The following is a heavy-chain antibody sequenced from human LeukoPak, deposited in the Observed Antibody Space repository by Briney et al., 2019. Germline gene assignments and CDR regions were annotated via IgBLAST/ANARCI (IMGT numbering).Heavy chain of an antibody. Sequence: GGSLRLSRAASGFSFSNYGMSWFRQAPGKGLEWVSTINTRADETHYADSVRGRFTIFRDNSKSTLALHMSNLRVEDTAVYYCERDPSDYEWQRGWYRDFWGRGSQVTVSS. CDR2: INTRADET. CDR3: ERDPSDYEWQRGWYRDF. V-gene: IGHV3-23*01. J-gene: IGHJ4*01. CDR1: GFSFSNYG. D-gene: IGHD6-19*01.